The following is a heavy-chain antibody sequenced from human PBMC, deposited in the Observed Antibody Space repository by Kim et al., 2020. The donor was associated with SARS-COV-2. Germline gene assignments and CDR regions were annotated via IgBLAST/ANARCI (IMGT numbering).Heavy chain of an antibody. D-gene: IGHD3-22*01. Sequence: LSLTCAGSGFIFSSYAMSWVRQAPGKGLEWVSVISGNGDITYYADSVKGRFTISRDNSKNTLYLQMNSLRAEDTAIYFCAKDEGWLLAPFDYWGQGTLVTVSS. V-gene: IGHV3-23*01. CDR2: ISGNGDIT. CDR1: GFIFSSYA. CDR3: AKDEGWLLAPFDY. J-gene: IGHJ4*02.